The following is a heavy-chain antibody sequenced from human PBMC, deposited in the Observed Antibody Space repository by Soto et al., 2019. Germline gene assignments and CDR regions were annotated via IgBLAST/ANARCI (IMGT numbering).Heavy chain of an antibody. J-gene: IGHJ5*02. CDR3: ARTDIVTTNCFDP. V-gene: IGHV4-34*02. CDR2: INHRGSA. CDR1: GESFIGYY. D-gene: IGHD5-12*01. Sequence: QVHLQQWGAGLLKPSETLSLTCAVYGESFIGYYWTRLRQPPGKGLEWIGEINHRGSANYNPSLKSRVTISVDTSNNQFSLKLSSVTAADTSVYYCARTDIVTTNCFDPWVQGTLVTVSS.